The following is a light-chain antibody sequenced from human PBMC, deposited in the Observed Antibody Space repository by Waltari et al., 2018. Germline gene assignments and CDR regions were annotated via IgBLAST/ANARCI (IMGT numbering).Light chain of an antibody. J-gene: IGLJ3*02. CDR1: SSNIGSNT. V-gene: IGLV1-44*01. CDR3: AAWDDSLNGL. CDR2: RDN. Sequence: QSVLTQPPSASGAPGQRVTISCSGSSSNIGSNTVDWYQQLPGTAPKLLIYRDNQRPSGVPDRFSGSKSGTSASLAIGGLQSDDEADYYCAAWDDSLNGLFGGGTKLTVL.